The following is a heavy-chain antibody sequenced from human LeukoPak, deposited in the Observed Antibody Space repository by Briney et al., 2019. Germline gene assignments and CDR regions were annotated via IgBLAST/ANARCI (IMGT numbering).Heavy chain of an antibody. CDR3: ARADDPYFYDSSGYYPDY. V-gene: IGHV1-2*02. J-gene: IGHJ4*02. CDR2: INPNSGGT. CDR1: GYTFTGYY. D-gene: IGHD3-22*01. Sequence: ASVTVSCKASGYTFTGYYMHWVRQAPGQGLEWMGWINPNSGGTNYAQKFQGRVTMTRDTSISTAYMELSRLRSDDTAVYFCARADDPYFYDSSGYYPDYWGQGTLVTVSS.